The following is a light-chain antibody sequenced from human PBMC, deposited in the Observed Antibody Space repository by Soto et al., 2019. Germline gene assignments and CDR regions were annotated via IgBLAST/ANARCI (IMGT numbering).Light chain of an antibody. CDR1: QTVPNNY. J-gene: IGKJ1*01. CDR3: QQYGSSKT. CDR2: GAS. V-gene: IGKV3-20*01. Sequence: ENVLTQSPGTLSLSPGEGATLSCRASQTVPNNYLAWYHQQPGHAPRLLIYGASSRATGIPDRFSGSGSGTHFPITISRLEPEDYGVYYCQQYGSSKTFGQGTKVETK.